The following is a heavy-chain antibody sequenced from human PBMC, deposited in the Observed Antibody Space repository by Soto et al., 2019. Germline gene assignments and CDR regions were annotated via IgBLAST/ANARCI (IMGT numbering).Heavy chain of an antibody. J-gene: IGHJ4*02. CDR1: GYTFTSYV. CDR2: INAGNGNT. D-gene: IGHD1-1*01. V-gene: IGHV1-3*01. Sequence: QVQLVQSGAEVKKPGASVKVSCKASGYTFTSYVMHWVRQAPGQRLEWMGWINAGNGNTKYSQNLQGRVTITRDTSASTAYMELSSLRSEDTAVYYCARDETITTPAGGYWGQGTLVTVSS. CDR3: ARDETITTPAGGY.